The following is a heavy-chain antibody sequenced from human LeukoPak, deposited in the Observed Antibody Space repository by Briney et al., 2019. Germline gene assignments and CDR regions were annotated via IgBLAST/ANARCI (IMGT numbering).Heavy chain of an antibody. CDR1: GFSVSTFY. D-gene: IGHD3-10*01. CDR3: ARSGPSVLWSKSFDY. J-gene: IGHJ4*02. CDR2: HYTAGPT. Sequence: GGSLRLSCAASGFSVSTFYMSWVRQAPGKGLEWVSVHYTAGPTYYADSVQGRFTISRDNSKNTLFLQMDNLRADDTATYYCARSGPSVLWSKSFDYWGQGALVTVSS. V-gene: IGHV3-66*01.